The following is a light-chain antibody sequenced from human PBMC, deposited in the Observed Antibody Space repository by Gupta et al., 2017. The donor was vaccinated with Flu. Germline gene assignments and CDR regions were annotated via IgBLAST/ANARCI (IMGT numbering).Light chain of an antibody. CDR3: CSYAGSSTFGGV. Sequence: QSALTQPASVSGSPGQSITISCTGTSSDVGSYNLVSWYQQHPGKAPKLMIYEGSKRPSGVSNRFSGSKSGNTASLTISGLQAEDEADYYRCSYAGSSTFGGVFGGGTKLTVL. CDR1: SSDVGSYNL. J-gene: IGLJ2*01. CDR2: EGS. V-gene: IGLV2-23*03.